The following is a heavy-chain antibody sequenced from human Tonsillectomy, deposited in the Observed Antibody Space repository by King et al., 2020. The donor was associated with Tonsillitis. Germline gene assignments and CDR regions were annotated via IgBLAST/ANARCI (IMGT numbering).Heavy chain of an antibody. Sequence: QLQESGPGLVKPSQTLSLTCTVSGGSISSGGYYWSWIRQHPGKGLEWIGYIYYSGSTYYNPSLKSRVTISVDTSKNQFSLKLSSVTAADTAVYYCARDRRIGTTEEDYFAYWGQGTLVTVSS. J-gene: IGHJ4*02. CDR1: GGSISSGGYY. V-gene: IGHV4-31*03. D-gene: IGHD2-2*01. CDR2: IYYSGST. CDR3: ARDRRIGTTEEDYFAY.